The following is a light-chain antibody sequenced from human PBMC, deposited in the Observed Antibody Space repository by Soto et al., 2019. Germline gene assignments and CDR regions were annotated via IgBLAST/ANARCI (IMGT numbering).Light chain of an antibody. CDR3: QHYNSYSEA. J-gene: IGKJ1*01. Sequence: DIVMTQSPDSLAVSLGERATINCKSSQSVLYKPNNKNYLAWYQQKPGKAPKLLIYKASTLKSGVPSRFSGSGSGTEFTLTISSLQPDDFATYYCQHYNSYSEAFGQGTKVDIK. CDR1: QSVLYKPNNKNY. V-gene: IGKV4-1*01. CDR2: KAS.